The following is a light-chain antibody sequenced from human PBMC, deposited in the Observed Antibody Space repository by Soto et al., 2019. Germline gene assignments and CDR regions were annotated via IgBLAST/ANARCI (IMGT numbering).Light chain of an antibody. CDR1: QGIDSY. Sequence: ILLTQSPSSLSASVGGRRTITCLALQGIDSYFAWYQEKPGQAPKLLIYAASSLQSGVPSRFRGSGSGTDFTLTISSLQPEDFETYYCQQLHDYPITFGQGTRLEIK. J-gene: IGKJ5*01. CDR2: AAS. CDR3: QQLHDYPIT. V-gene: IGKV1-9*01.